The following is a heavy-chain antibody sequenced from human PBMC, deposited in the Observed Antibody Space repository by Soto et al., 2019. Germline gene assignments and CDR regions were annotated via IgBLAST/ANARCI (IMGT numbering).Heavy chain of an antibody. CDR2: IKPSGGST. J-gene: IGHJ4*02. CDR1: GYTFTSYH. CDR3: ARVLTDSSGWYNFDY. D-gene: IGHD6-19*01. V-gene: IGHV1-46*01. Sequence: GASVKVSCKASGYTFTSYHMHWVRQAPGQGLEWMGVIKPSGGSTTYAQKFQGRVTMTRDTSTSTVYMELSSLRSEDTAVYYCARVLTDSSGWYNFDYWGQGTLVTVSS.